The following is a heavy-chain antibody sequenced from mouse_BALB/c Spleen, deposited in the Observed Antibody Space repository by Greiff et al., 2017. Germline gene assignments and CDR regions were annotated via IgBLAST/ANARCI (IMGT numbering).Heavy chain of an antibody. CDR1: GFSLTSYD. V-gene: IGHV2-9-2*01. J-gene: IGHJ4*01. Sequence: VHLVESGPGLVAPSQSLSITCTVSGFSLTSYDISWIRQPPGKGLEWLGVIWTGGGTNYNSAFMSRLSISKDNSKSQVFLKMNSLQTDDTAIYYCVRDRHRYDGHYYDMDYWGQGTSVTVSS. CDR2: IWTGGGT. D-gene: IGHD2-14*01. CDR3: VRDRHRYDGHYYDMDY.